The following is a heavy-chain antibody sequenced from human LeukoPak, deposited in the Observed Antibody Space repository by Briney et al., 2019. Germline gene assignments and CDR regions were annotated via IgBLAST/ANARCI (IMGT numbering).Heavy chain of an antibody. J-gene: IGHJ4*02. Sequence: GASVKVSCKASGGTFSSYAISWVRQAPGQGLEWMGGIIPIFGTANYAQKFQGRVTITADESTSTAYMELSSLRSEDTAVYYCARPAHPGTTSSDFDYWGQGTLVTVSS. CDR2: IIPIFGTA. CDR1: GGTFSSYA. V-gene: IGHV1-69*13. CDR3: ARPAHPGTTSSDFDY. D-gene: IGHD1-7*01.